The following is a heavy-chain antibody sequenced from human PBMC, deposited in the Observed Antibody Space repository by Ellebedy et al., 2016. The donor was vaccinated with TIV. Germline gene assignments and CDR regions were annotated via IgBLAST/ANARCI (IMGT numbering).Heavy chain of an antibody. V-gene: IGHV3-23*01. CDR3: ARSYSEYQLLRSYFDY. D-gene: IGHD2-2*01. Sequence: GESLKISXAASGFTFSSYAMSWVRQAPGKGLEWVSAISGSGGSTYYADSVKGRFTISRDNSKNTLYLQMNSLRAEDTAVYYCARSYSEYQLLRSYFDYWGQGTLVTVSS. CDR1: GFTFSSYA. J-gene: IGHJ4*02. CDR2: ISGSGGST.